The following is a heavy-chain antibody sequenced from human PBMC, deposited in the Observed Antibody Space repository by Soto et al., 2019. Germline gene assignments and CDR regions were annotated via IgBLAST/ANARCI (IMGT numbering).Heavy chain of an antibody. D-gene: IGHD3-3*02. CDR1: GVSFSGYD. V-gene: IGHV4-34*01. Sequence: AETLSLSCAVYGVSFSGYDWTWIRQAPGKGLEWFWEINHSGGTNYNSALTSHVTFSIDRSNNHISLILYSVTLADTAVYYCARDRQYYHFWTGYQNDGPYDMDVWGQGTTVTVSS. J-gene: IGHJ6*02. CDR3: ARDRQYYHFWTGYQNDGPYDMDV. CDR2: INHSGGT.